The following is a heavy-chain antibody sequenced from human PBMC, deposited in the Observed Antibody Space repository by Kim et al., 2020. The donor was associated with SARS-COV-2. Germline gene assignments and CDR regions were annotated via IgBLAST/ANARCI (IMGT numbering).Heavy chain of an antibody. J-gene: IGHJ4*02. D-gene: IGHD6-13*01. V-gene: IGHV3-33*01. CDR1: GFTFSSYG. CDR2: IWYDGSNK. CDR3: AREGYSPGIAAAFDY. Sequence: GGSLRLSCAASGFTFSSYGMHWVRQAPGKGLEWVAVIWYDGSNKYYADSVKGRFTISRDNSKNTLYLQMNSLRAEDTAVYYCAREGYSPGIAAAFDYWGQGTLVTVSS.